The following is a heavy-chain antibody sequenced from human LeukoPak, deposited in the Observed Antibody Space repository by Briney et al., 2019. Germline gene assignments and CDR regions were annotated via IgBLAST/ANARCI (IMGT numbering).Heavy chain of an antibody. CDR1: GFTFSSCG. J-gene: IGHJ6*03. Sequence: GGSLRLSCAASGFTFSSCGMHWVRQAPGKGLEWVAFIRYDGSNKYYADSVKGRFTISRDNSKNTLYLQMNSLRAEDTALYYCAREGDTHYYYYMDVWGKGTTVTVSS. CDR2: IRYDGSNK. D-gene: IGHD1-26*01. CDR3: AREGDTHYYYYMDV. V-gene: IGHV3-30*02.